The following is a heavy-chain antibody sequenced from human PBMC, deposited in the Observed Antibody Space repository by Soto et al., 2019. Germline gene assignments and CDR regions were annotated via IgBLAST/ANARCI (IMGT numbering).Heavy chain of an antibody. J-gene: IGHJ6*02. D-gene: IGHD5-18*01. V-gene: IGHV3-7*03. CDR2: IKQGGSEK. CDR3: PRDHGYRTTSHYYFYGMDV. Sequence: TGGSLRLSCAASGFTFSSYWMNWVRQAPGKGLEWVANIKQGGSEKYYVDSVKGRFTISRDNAKNSLFLQMNSLRAEDTAVYYCPRDHGYRTTSHYYFYGMDVWGQGTTVTVSS. CDR1: GFTFSSYW.